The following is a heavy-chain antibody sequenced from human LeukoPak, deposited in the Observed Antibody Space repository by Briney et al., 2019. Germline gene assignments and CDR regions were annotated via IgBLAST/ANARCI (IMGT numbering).Heavy chain of an antibody. CDR2: INHSGST. Sequence: PSETLSLTCAVYGGSFSGYYWSWIRQPPGKGLEWIGEINHSGSTNYNPSLKSRVTISVDTSKNQFSLKLGSVTAADTAVYYCARDPTHYDFWSGYSPIFDYWGQGTLVTVSS. CDR1: GGSFSGYY. J-gene: IGHJ4*02. V-gene: IGHV4-34*01. CDR3: ARDPTHYDFWSGYSPIFDY. D-gene: IGHD3-3*01.